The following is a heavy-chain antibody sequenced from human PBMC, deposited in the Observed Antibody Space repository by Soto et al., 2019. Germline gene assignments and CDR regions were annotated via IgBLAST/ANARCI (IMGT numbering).Heavy chain of an antibody. D-gene: IGHD3-10*01. J-gene: IGHJ5*02. CDR1: GGSISSSYRRHH. CDR3: ASNSSGSPSWFDP. Sequence: SETLSLTCTVSGGSISSSYRRHHWGWIRQPPGKGLEWIGTFYYTGSTNYNPSLKSRVTISVDTSKNQFSLKLSSVTAADTAVYYCASNSSGSPSWFDPWGQGTLDTVSS. CDR2: FYYTGST. V-gene: IGHV4-39*07.